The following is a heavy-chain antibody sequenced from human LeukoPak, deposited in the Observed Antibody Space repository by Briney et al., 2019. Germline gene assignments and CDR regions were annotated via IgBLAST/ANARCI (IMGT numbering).Heavy chain of an antibody. D-gene: IGHD3-22*01. CDR1: GGSINYYY. CDR3: ARDSRYSDTSGYYYSHYYMDV. V-gene: IGHV4-59*01. CDR2: IYSSGST. Sequence: PSETLSLTCTVSGGSINYYYWSWIRQPPGEGLEYIGYIYSSGSTNCNPSLKSRVTMSVDTSKNQFSLKLSSVTAADTAVYYCARDSRYSDTSGYYYSHYYMDVWGKGTTVTVSS. J-gene: IGHJ6*03.